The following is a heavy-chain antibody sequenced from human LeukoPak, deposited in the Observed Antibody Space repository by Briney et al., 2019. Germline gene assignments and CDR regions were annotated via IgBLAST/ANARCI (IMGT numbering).Heavy chain of an antibody. Sequence: GGSLRLSCAASGFTFSSYAMSWVRQAPGKGLEWVSVISNSGGSTFYADSVKGRFTISRDNSKNTLYLQMNSLRAEDTAMYYCTADLYVSSTYCHDYWGQGTLVTVSS. J-gene: IGHJ4*02. CDR3: TADLYVSSTYCHDY. D-gene: IGHD2/OR15-2a*01. CDR1: GFTFSSYA. CDR2: ISNSGGST. V-gene: IGHV3-23*01.